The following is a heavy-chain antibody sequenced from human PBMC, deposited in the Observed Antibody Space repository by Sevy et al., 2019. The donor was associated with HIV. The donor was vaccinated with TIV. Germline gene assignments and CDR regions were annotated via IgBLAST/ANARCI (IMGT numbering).Heavy chain of an antibody. CDR1: GGSISNSY. D-gene: IGHD1-1*01. V-gene: IGHV4-59*12. J-gene: IGHJ3*01. CDR2: IYYTGST. CDR3: AKNQLLEIEVFNL. Sequence: SETLSLTCTVSGGSISNSYWTWIRQPPGKGLEWIGCIYYTGSTNFNPSLKSRLTMSVDKSTNQFSLDLRSVTAADTGVYYCAKNQLLEIEVFNLRGQGTIGHRL.